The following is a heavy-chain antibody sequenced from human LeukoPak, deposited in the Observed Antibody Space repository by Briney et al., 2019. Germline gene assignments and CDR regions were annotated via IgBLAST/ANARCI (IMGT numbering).Heavy chain of an antibody. CDR1: GYTFTSYG. Sequence: ASVKVSCKASGYTFTSYGISWVRQAPGQGLEWMGWISAYNGNTNYAQKFQGRVTMTRDTSISTAYMELSRLRSDDTAVYYCARGIAARRFDYWGQGTLVTVSS. CDR2: ISAYNGNT. J-gene: IGHJ4*02. D-gene: IGHD6-6*01. CDR3: ARGIAARRFDY. V-gene: IGHV1-18*01.